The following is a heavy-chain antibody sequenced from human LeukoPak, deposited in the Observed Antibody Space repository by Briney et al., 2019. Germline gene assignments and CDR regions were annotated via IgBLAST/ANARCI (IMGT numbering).Heavy chain of an antibody. V-gene: IGHV3-21*01. Sequence: GGSLRLSCAAPGFTFSSYSMNWVRQAPGKGLEWVSSISSSSSYIYYADSVKGRFTISRDNAKNSLYLQMNSLRAEDTAVYYCARDPRDIAVAGTDNSDYWGQGTLVTVSS. J-gene: IGHJ4*02. D-gene: IGHD6-19*01. CDR2: ISSSSSYI. CDR1: GFTFSSYS. CDR3: ARDPRDIAVAGTDNSDY.